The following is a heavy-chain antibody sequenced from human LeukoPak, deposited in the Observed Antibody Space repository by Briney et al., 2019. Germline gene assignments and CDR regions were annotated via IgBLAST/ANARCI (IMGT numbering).Heavy chain of an antibody. CDR3: ARELYETVTTGSCAY. V-gene: IGHV3-33*01. CDR1: GFTFSSYG. J-gene: IGHJ4*02. D-gene: IGHD4-17*01. CDR2: IWYDGGNK. Sequence: PGRSLRLSCAASGFTFSSYGMHWVRQAPGKGLEWVAVIWYDGGNKNYADSVKGRFTISRDNSKNTLYLQMNSLGAEDTAVYYCARELYETVTTGSCAYWGQGTLVTVSS.